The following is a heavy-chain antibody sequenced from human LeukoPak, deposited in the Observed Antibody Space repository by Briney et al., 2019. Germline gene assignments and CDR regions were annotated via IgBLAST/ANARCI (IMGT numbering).Heavy chain of an antibody. CDR2: ISFDGSNK. J-gene: IGHJ4*02. CDR1: GFTFSSYA. CDR3: AREGTRGRYFDWLLFDY. D-gene: IGHD3-9*01. V-gene: IGHV3-30-3*01. Sequence: GGSLRLSCAASGFTFSSYAMHWVRQAPGKGLEWVAVISFDGSNKYYADSVKGRFTISRDNSKNTLYLQMNSLGAEDTAAYYCAREGTRGRYFDWLLFDYWGQGTLVTVSS.